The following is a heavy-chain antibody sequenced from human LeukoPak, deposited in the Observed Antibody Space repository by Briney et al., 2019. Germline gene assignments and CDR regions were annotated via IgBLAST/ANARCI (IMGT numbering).Heavy chain of an antibody. J-gene: IGHJ4*02. CDR2: ISSSGSTI. Sequence: PGGSLRLSCAASGFTFSSYEMNWVRQAPGKGLEWVSYISSSGSTIYYADSVKGRFTISRDNAKNSLYLQMNSLRAEDTTVYYCARGVVGTSPSYWGQETLVTVSS. V-gene: IGHV3-48*03. CDR3: ARGVVGTSPSY. D-gene: IGHD1-26*01. CDR1: GFTFSSYE.